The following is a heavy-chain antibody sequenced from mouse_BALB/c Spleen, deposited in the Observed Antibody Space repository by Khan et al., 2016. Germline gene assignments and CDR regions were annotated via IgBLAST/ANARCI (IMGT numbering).Heavy chain of an antibody. V-gene: IGHV9-3-1*01. CDR1: EYTFTNYG. D-gene: IGHD2-14*01. Sequence: QIQLVQSGPELKKPGETVKISCKASEYTFTNYGMNWVKQAPGKGLKWMGWINTYTGEPTYGDDLKGRFALSLETSASTAYLQINNLKNEDTGTVFWARGAYDGTWFVYWGQGTLVTVSA. CDR2: INTYTGEP. CDR3: ARGAYDGTWFVY. J-gene: IGHJ3*01.